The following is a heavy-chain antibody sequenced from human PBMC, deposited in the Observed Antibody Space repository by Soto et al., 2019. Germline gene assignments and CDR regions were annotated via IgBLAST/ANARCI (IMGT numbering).Heavy chain of an antibody. J-gene: IGHJ5*02. Sequence: SETLSLTCTVSGGSISSGGYYWIWLRQHPGKGLEWIGYIYYSGSTYHNPSLKSRVTISVDTSKNHFSLKLSSVTAADTAVYYCATDSSHDQGTADWFDPWGQGTLVTVSS. V-gene: IGHV4-31*03. CDR3: ATDSSHDQGTADWFDP. D-gene: IGHD1-1*01. CDR1: GGSISSGGYY. CDR2: IYYSGST.